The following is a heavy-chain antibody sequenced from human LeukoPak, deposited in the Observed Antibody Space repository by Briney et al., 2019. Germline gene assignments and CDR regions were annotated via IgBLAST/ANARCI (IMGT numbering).Heavy chain of an antibody. V-gene: IGHV4-59*02. Sequence: SETLSLTCTISGGSVSDYYWSWIRQSPGKGLEWIGYIYHTGSTSYSPSLKSRVTISVDTSKNQFSLKLSSVTAADTAVYYCARDQREYYYGSGSYYKYYYYMDVWGKGTTVTISS. CDR3: ARDQREYYYGSGSYYKYYYYMDV. CDR2: IYHTGST. J-gene: IGHJ6*03. CDR1: GGSVSDYY. D-gene: IGHD3-10*01.